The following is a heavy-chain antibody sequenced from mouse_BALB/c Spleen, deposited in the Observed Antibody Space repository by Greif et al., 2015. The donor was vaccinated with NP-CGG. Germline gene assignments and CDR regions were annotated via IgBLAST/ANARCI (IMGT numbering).Heavy chain of an antibody. J-gene: IGHJ3*01. Sequence: VMLVESGPGLVQPSQSPSITCTVSGFSLTSYGVHWVRQSPGKGLEWLGVIWSGGSTYYNAAFISRLSISKDNSKSQVFCKMNRLQANDTAIYYCARNSRGNQFAYWGQGTLVTVSA. D-gene: IGHD2-1*01. CDR2: IWSGGST. CDR3: ARNSRGNQFAY. V-gene: IGHV2-2*02. CDR1: GFSLTSYG.